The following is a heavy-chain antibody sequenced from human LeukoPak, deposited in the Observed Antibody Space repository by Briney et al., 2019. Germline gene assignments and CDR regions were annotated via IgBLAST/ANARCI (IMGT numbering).Heavy chain of an antibody. Sequence: SETLSLTCTVSGGSISSGSYYWSWIRQPAGKGLEWIGRIYTSGSTNYNPSLKSRVTISVDTSKNQFSLKLSSVTAADTAVYYCAREAIYYYGSGSYYPLVDYWGQGTLVTVSS. CDR3: AREAIYYYGSGSYYPLVDY. V-gene: IGHV4-61*02. CDR1: GGSISSGSYY. CDR2: IYTSGST. D-gene: IGHD3-10*01. J-gene: IGHJ4*02.